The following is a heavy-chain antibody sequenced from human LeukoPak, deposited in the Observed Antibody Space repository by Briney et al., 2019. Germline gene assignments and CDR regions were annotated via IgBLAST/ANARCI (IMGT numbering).Heavy chain of an antibody. J-gene: IGHJ4*02. CDR2: FDPEDGET. CDR1: GYTLTELS. CDR3: ARESVSGIAARPDY. Sequence: ASVRVSCKVSGYTLTELSMHWVRQAPGKGLEWVGGFDPEDGETIYAQKFQGRVTMTEDTSTDTAYMELSSLRSEDTAVYYCARESVSGIAARPDYWGQGTLVTVSS. V-gene: IGHV1-24*01. D-gene: IGHD6-6*01.